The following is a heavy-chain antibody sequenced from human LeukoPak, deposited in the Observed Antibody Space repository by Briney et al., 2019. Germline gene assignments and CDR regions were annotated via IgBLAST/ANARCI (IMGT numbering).Heavy chain of an antibody. CDR1: GGSISSYY. V-gene: IGHV4-59*01. CDR2: ISYSGST. J-gene: IGHJ4*02. CDR3: AREGTPYGGNAPFDY. D-gene: IGHD4-23*01. Sequence: SETLSLTCTVSGGSISSYYWSWIRQPPGKGLEWIGYISYSGSTNYNPSLKSRVTISVDTSKNQFSLRLSSVTAADTAVYYCAREGTPYGGNAPFDYWGQGTLVTVSS.